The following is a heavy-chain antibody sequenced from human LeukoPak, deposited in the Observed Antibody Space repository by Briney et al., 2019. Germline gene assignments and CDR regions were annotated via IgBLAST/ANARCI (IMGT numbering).Heavy chain of an antibody. Sequence: SETLSLTCTVSGGSISSGSYYWSWIRQPAGKGLEWIGRIYTSGSTNYNPSLKSRVTISVDTSKNQFSLKLSSVTAADTAVYYCAREERWLQAFDYWGQGTLVTVSS. V-gene: IGHV4-61*02. D-gene: IGHD5-24*01. CDR2: IYTSGST. CDR3: AREERWLQAFDY. CDR1: GGSISSGSYY. J-gene: IGHJ4*02.